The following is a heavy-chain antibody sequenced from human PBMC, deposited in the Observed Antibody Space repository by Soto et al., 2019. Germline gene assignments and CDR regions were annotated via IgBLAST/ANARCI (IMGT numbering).Heavy chain of an antibody. J-gene: IGHJ4*02. V-gene: IGHV2-70*01. CDR2: IDWDDDK. Sequence: SGPTLVNPTQTLTLTCTFSGFSLSTSGMCVSWIRQPPGKALEWLALIDWDDDKYYSTSLKTRLTISKDTSKNQVVLTMANMDPVDTATYYCARIYVAGTGWDGYYFDYWGQRTLVTVSS. CDR1: GFSLSTSGMC. CDR3: ARIYVAGTGWDGYYFDY. D-gene: IGHD6-19*01.